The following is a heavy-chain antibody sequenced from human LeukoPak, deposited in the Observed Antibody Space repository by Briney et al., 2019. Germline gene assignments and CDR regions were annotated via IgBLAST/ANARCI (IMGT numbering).Heavy chain of an antibody. CDR1: GFTISSYW. CDR2: INYRGTIT. J-gene: IGHJ2*01. Sequence: GGSLRLSCAASGFTISSYWMHWVRQAPGKGLVWVSEINYRGTITSYVDSVKGGFTISRDIAKNTLYLQMNSLRADDTAVYYCAREITENRASGSCDGFDLWGRGTLVTVSS. V-gene: IGHV3-74*01. CDR3: AREITENRASGSCDGFDL. D-gene: IGHD1-26*01.